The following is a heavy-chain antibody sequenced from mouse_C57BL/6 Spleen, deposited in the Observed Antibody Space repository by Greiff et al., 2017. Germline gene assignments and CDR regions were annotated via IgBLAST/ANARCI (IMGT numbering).Heavy chain of an antibody. D-gene: IGHD1-3*01. CDR3: TTQTLRDNNGSGYFDV. CDR2: IDPENGNT. V-gene: IGHV14-4*01. CDR1: GFNFKDDY. Sequence: EVQLQQSGAELVRPGASVKLSCTASGFNFKDDYMHWVKQRPEQGLEWIGWIDPENGNTEYASKFQGKATITSDTSYNTAYLHLSSLTSEDTVVYYCTTQTLRDNNGSGYFDVWGKGTTVTVSS. J-gene: IGHJ1*03.